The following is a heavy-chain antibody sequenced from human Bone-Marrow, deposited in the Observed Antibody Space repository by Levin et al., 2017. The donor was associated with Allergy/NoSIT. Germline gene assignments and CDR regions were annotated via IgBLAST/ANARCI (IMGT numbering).Heavy chain of an antibody. CDR1: GFTFSTYS. D-gene: IGHD1-26*01. V-gene: IGHV3-48*02. J-gene: IGHJ4*02. CDR2: ISSGSSSM. Sequence: GESLKISCAASGFTFSTYSMNWVRQAPGKGLQWVSYISSGSSSMQYADSVKGRFTISRDDAKDSLYLQMNGLRDEDTAVYYCTREGSGSYSVYWGQGTLVTVSS. CDR3: TREGSGSYSVY.